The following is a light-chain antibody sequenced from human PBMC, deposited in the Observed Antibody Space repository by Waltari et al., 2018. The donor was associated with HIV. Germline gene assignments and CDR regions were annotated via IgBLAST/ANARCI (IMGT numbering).Light chain of an antibody. CDR3: AEWDDRLNGVV. Sequence: QSVLTQPPSASGTPGQTVTISCSGGRSNIGSNNVNWYQQLPGTAPKLVMFINNQRPSGVPDRFSGSKPVTSAFLAICGLKSEDAADYYCAEWDDRLNGVVFGGGTKLTVL. J-gene: IGLJ3*02. V-gene: IGLV1-44*01. CDR1: RSNIGSNN. CDR2: INN.